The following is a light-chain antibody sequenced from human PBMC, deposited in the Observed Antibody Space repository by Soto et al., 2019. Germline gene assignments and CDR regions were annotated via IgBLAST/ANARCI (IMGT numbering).Light chain of an antibody. V-gene: IGLV2-14*01. Sequence: QSALTQPASVSGSPGQSITISCTGTSGDIGSYNRVSWYQQHPGTAPKLIIYEVTDRPSGVSNRFSGSKSGNTASLTISGLQADDEAEYYCSSYTNINTRACVFGTGTKVTVL. J-gene: IGLJ1*01. CDR2: EVT. CDR3: SSYTNINTRACV. CDR1: SGDIGSYNR.